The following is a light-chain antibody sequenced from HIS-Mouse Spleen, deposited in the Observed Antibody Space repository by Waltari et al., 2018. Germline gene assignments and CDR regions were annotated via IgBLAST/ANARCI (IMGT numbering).Light chain of an antibody. CDR3: QSYDSSLSGYV. Sequence: QSVLTQPPSVSGAPGQRVTISCTGSRSNLGAGYDVLWYPQLPGTAPKLLIYGNSNRPSGVPDRFSGSKSGTSASLAITGLQAEDEADYYCQSYDSSLSGYVFGTGTKVTVL. CDR1: RSNLGAGYD. J-gene: IGLJ1*01. V-gene: IGLV1-40*01. CDR2: GNS.